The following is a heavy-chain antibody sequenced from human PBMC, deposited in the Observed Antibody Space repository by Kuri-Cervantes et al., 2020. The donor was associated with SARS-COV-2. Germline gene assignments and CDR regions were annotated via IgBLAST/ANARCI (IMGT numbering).Heavy chain of an antibody. CDR1: GFTVSSDY. Sequence: GESLKISCAASGFTVSSDYMSWVRQAPGKGLEWVSVIYSGGSTYYADSVKGRFTISRDNSKNTLYLQMNSLKTENTAVYYCTRDPRTGTADYWGQGTLVTVSS. D-gene: IGHD1-1*01. J-gene: IGHJ4*02. CDR2: IYSGGST. V-gene: IGHV3-66*01. CDR3: TRDPRTGTADY.